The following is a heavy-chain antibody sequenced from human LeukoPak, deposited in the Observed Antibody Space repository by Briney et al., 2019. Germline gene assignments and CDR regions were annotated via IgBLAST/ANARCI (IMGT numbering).Heavy chain of an antibody. D-gene: IGHD3-10*01. Sequence: SETLSLTCAVYGGSFSGYYWSWIRQPPGKGLEWIGEINHSGSTNYNPSLKSRVTISVDTSKNQFSLKLSPVTAADTAVYYCARGPYGSGSYSFDYWGQGTLVTVSS. CDR3: ARGPYGSGSYSFDY. CDR1: GGSFSGYY. V-gene: IGHV4-34*01. CDR2: INHSGST. J-gene: IGHJ4*02.